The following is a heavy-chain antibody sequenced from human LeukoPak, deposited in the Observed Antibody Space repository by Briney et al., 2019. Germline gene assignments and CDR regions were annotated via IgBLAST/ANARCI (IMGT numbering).Heavy chain of an antibody. CDR2: IWYDGNNK. V-gene: IGHV3-33*06. Sequence: GGSLRLSCAASGFTFSSYGMHWVRQAPGKGLERVAVIWYDGNNKYYADSVKGRFTISRDNSKNTLYLQMNSLRVEDTAVYYCAKDEYSGNSDPPDVWGKGTTVTVSP. CDR1: GFTFSSYG. D-gene: IGHD4-23*01. CDR3: AKDEYSGNSDPPDV. J-gene: IGHJ6*04.